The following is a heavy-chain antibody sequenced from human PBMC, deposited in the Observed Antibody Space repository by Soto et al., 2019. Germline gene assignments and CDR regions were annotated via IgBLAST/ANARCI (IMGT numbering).Heavy chain of an antibody. CDR1: GYTFTSYG. V-gene: IGHV1-18*01. CDR2: ISAYNGNT. Sequence: QVQLVQSGAEVKKPGASVKVSCKASGYTFTSYGISWVRQAPGQGLEWMGWISAYNGNTNYAQKLQGRVTMTTDTSTSTAYMELRSLRSDDTAVYYCARDTRFRIDYDSSGYPYYFDYWGQGTLVTVSS. CDR3: ARDTRFRIDYDSSGYPYYFDY. D-gene: IGHD3-22*01. J-gene: IGHJ4*02.